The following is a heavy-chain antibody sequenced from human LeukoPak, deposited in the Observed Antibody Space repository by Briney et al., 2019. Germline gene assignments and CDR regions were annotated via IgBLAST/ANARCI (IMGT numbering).Heavy chain of an antibody. J-gene: IGHJ4*02. V-gene: IGHV3-23*01. CDR2: ISGSGGST. Sequence: GGSLRLSCAASGFTFSSYAMSWVRQAPGKGLEWVSAISGSGGSTYYADSVKGRFTISRDNSKNTLYLQMNSLRAEDMAVYYCAKWKYSNSGIDDYWGQGTLVTVSS. CDR3: AKWKYSNSGIDDY. D-gene: IGHD6-6*01. CDR1: GFTFSSYA.